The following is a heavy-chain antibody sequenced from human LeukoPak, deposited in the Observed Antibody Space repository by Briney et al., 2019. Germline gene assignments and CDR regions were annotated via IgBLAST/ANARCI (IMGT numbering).Heavy chain of an antibody. J-gene: IGHJ4*02. CDR1: GFTFSGSA. D-gene: IGHD3-22*01. CDR3: TRPSYDSSVSGVVY. V-gene: IGHV3-73*01. Sequence: GGSLRLSCATSGFTFSGSAIHWVRQTSGKGLEWVGRIRSKANSYATTDVASVKGRFTISRDDSKNTAYLEMSSLKTEDTAVYYCTRPSYDSSVSGVVYWGQGTLVTVSS. CDR2: IRSKANSYAT.